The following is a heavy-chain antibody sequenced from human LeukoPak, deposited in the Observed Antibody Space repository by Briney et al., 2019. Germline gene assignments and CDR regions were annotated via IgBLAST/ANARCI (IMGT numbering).Heavy chain of an antibody. D-gene: IGHD6-13*01. CDR3: ARDAAEDYYYYMDV. V-gene: IGHV4-59*01. CDR1: GGSISSYY. Sequence: SETLSLTCTVSGGSISSYYWSWTRQPPGKGLEWIGYTYYSGSTNYNPSLKSRVTISVDTSKNQFSLKLSSVTAADTAVYYCARDAAEDYYYYMDVWGKGTTVTVSS. CDR2: TYYSGST. J-gene: IGHJ6*03.